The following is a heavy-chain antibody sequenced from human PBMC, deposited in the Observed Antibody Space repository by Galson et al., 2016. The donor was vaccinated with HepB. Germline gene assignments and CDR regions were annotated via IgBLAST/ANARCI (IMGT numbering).Heavy chain of an antibody. CDR3: ARASYYGNTGYYYFDY. CDR2: ITGRRHPYN. V-gene: IGHV3-21*01. CDR1: GFTFSDYS. D-gene: IGHD3-22*01. J-gene: IGHJ4*02. Sequence: SLRLSCAASGFTFSDYSISWVRQAPGKGLEWVSFITGRRHPYNHYADSVRGRFTISRDDAKNSLFLQMNSLTAEDTAVYFCARASYYGNTGYYYFDYWGQGALVTVSS.